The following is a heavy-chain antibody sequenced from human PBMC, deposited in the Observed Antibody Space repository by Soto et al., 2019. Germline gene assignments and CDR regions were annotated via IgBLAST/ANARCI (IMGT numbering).Heavy chain of an antibody. D-gene: IGHD3-22*01. CDR1: GGTFSSYA. V-gene: IGHV1-69*13. CDR3: ARRLPSYYDSSGYPNWFDP. J-gene: IGHJ5*02. CDR2: IIPIFGTA. Sequence: SVKVSCKASGGTFSSYAISWVRQAPGQGLEWMGGIIPIFGTANYAQKFQGRVTITADESTSTAYMELSSLRSEDTAVYYCARRLPSYYDSSGYPNWFDPWGQGTLVTVSS.